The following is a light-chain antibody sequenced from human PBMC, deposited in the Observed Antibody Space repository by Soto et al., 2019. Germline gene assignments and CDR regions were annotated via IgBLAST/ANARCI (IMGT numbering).Light chain of an antibody. Sequence: EIVLPQSPATLSLSPGERATLSWRASQSVSTYLAWYQQKPVQAPRILLHDASTRATGITARFSGIGSWTDFTLTISSIEPADFGVYYCHQRSNGPQITLGGGTKVEIK. V-gene: IGKV3-11*01. CDR2: DAS. CDR3: HQRSNGPQIT. CDR1: QSVSTY. J-gene: IGKJ4*01.